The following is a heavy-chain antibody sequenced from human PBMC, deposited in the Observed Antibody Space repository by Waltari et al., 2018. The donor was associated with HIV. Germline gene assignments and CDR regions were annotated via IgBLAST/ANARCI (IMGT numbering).Heavy chain of an antibody. CDR1: GFNFSNYA. V-gene: IGHV3-33*02. J-gene: IGHJ6*02. CDR2: IWADGSHE. D-gene: IGHD3-10*01. CDR3: ARDQHSATNYYGLDV. Sequence: QVHLVESGGAVVQSGKSLRLSCAASGFNFSNYAMHWVRQGPGKGLEWLSMIWADGSHESYADFAKGRFTISRDDSDNTLFLYLSGLRADDTAVYYCARDQHSATNYYGLDVWGQGTTVTVS.